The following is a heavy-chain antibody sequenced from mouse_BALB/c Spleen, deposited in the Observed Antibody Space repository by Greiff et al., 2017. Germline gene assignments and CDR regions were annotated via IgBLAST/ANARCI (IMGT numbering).Heavy chain of an antibody. CDR3: VRRNYGAMDY. Sequence: VKLVESGPGLVAPSQSLSITCTVSGFSLTSYDISWIRQPPGKGLEWLGVIWTGGGTNYNSAFMSRLSISKDNSKSQVFLKMNSLQTDDTAIYYCVRRNYGAMDYWGQGTSVTVSS. J-gene: IGHJ4*01. CDR2: IWTGGGT. CDR1: GFSLTSYD. V-gene: IGHV2-9-2*01. D-gene: IGHD2-1*01.